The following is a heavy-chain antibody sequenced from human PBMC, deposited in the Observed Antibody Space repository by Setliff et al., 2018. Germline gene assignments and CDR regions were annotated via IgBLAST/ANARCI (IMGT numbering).Heavy chain of an antibody. J-gene: IGHJ4*02. CDR2: FFYSGDT. D-gene: IGHD3-10*01. Sequence: PSETLSLTCTVSGASVRSHYWRWIRQSPEKGLEWIGFFFYSGDTKSNPSLKSRVTMSVDTSKNQFSLKLNSVTAADTAVYYCARDRTYYGSGTYTRYFDYWGQGTLVTVSS. CDR3: ARDRTYYGSGTYTRYFDY. V-gene: IGHV4-59*02. CDR1: GASVRSHY.